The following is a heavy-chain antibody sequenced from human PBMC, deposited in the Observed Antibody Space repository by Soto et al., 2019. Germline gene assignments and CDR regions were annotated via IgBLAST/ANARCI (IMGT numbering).Heavy chain of an antibody. J-gene: IGHJ4*02. CDR3: ARWPQLEPRFDY. D-gene: IGHD1-1*01. Sequence: QVQLQESGLGLVKPSQTLSLTCTVSGGSISSGDYYWSWIRQHPGKGLEWIGYIYYSGSTYYNPSPKSRVTISVDTSKNQFSPKLSSVTAADTAVYYCARWPQLEPRFDYWGQGTLVTVSS. CDR1: GGSISSGDYY. CDR2: IYYSGST. V-gene: IGHV4-31*03.